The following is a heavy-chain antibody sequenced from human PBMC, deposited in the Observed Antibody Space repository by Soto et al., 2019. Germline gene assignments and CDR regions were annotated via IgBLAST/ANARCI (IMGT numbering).Heavy chain of an antibody. J-gene: IGHJ4*02. CDR2: MIPIFGTA. Sequence: SVKVSCKASGGTFSSYGISWVLQAPRQGVEWMGGMIPIFGTANYAQKFQGRVTITADESTSTAYMELSSLRSEETAVYYCARIADTAMPFDYWGQATLVTVSS. V-gene: IGHV1-69*13. CDR1: GGTFSSYG. D-gene: IGHD5-18*01. CDR3: ARIADTAMPFDY.